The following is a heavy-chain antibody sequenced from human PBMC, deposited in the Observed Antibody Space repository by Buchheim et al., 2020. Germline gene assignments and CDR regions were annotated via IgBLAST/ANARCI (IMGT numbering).Heavy chain of an antibody. CDR1: GGSFSGYY. D-gene: IGHD6-25*01. V-gene: IGHV4-34*01. Sequence: QVQLQQWGAGLLKPSETLSLTCAVSGGSFSGYYWSWIRLPPGKRLEWIGEIDHSGSANYNPSLMSRVIISIDRTKNQFSLKLSSVTAADTAVYSCARGRIRRASLAAAGLFDPWGQGNL. CDR3: ARGRIRRASLAAAGLFDP. CDR2: IDHSGSA. J-gene: IGHJ5*02.